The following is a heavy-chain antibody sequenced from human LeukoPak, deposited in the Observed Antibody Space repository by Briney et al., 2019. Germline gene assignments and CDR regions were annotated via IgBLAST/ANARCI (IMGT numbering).Heavy chain of an antibody. CDR3: ARGVATAVP. Sequence: GGSLRLSCAASGFTFRNHTMNWVRQAPGKGLEWVSSISSRSDYLYYADSVKGRFTISRDNAKNSLFLQMNSLTVEDTAIYYCARGVATAVPWGQGTLVTVSS. D-gene: IGHD5-12*01. CDR1: GFTFRNHT. CDR2: ISSRSDYL. J-gene: IGHJ4*02. V-gene: IGHV3-21*04.